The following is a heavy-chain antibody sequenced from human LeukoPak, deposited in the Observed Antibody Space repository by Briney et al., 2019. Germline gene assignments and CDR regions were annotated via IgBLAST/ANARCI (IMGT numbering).Heavy chain of an antibody. CDR1: GGSFSGYY. CDR3: ARAHRDTLTGAIDY. D-gene: IGHD3-9*01. V-gene: IGHV4-34*01. J-gene: IGHJ4*02. Sequence: PSETLSLTCAVYGGSFSGYYWSWIRQPPGKGLEWIGEINHSGSTNYNPSLKSRVTISVDTSKNQFSLKLSSVTAADTAVYYCARAHRDTLTGAIDYWGQGTLVTVSS. CDR2: INHSGST.